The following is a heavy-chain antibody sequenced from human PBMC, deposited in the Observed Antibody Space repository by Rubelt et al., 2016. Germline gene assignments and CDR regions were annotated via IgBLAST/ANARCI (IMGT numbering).Heavy chain of an antibody. CDR2: INAGNGNT. D-gene: IGHD5-18*01. CDR3: ARSKDTAMVTDADWYFDL. Sequence: QVQLVQSVAEVKKPGASVKVSCKASGYTFTSYAMHWLRQAPGQRLEWMGWINAGNGNTKYSQKFQGRGTTTRDTSASTAYMALSSLRSEDTAVYYCARSKDTAMVTDADWYFDLWGRGTLVTVSS. CDR1: GYTFTSYA. J-gene: IGHJ2*01. V-gene: IGHV1-3*01.